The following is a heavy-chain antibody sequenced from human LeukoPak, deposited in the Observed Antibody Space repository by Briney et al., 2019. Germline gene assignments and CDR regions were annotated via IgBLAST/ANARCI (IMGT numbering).Heavy chain of an antibody. J-gene: IGHJ4*02. CDR3: AKDNGYSNGHGFDY. CDR1: GFTFDDYA. Sequence: PGGSLRLSCAASGFTFDDYAMHWVRQAPGKGLEWVSLICGDGGNTYYAGSVKGRFTISRDNSKNSLYLQMNSPRTEDTALYYCAKDNGYSNGHGFDYWGQGTLVTVSS. CDR2: ICGDGGNT. D-gene: IGHD4-11*01. V-gene: IGHV3-43*02.